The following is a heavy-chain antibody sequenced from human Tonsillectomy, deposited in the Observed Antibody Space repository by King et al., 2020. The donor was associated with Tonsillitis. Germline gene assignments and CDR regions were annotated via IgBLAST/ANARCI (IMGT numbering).Heavy chain of an antibody. V-gene: IGHV1-69*01. CDR1: GGTFSDYA. CDR2: IIPIFGTA. Sequence: VQLVESGAEVKKPGSSVKVSCKASGGTFSDYAISWVRQAPGQGLEWMGGIIPIFGTAKYAQKFQGRVTITADESTSTAYMELSSLRSEDTAVFYCARTNIVVLPPAMIDYYYDMDVWGKGTTVTGSS. CDR3: ARTNIVVLPPAMIDYYYDMDV. D-gene: IGHD2-2*01. J-gene: IGHJ6*03.